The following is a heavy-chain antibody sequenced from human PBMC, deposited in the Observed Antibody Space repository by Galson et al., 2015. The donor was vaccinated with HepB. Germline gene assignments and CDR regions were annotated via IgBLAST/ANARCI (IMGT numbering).Heavy chain of an antibody. CDR3: VRDRATLYDFWSGYAM. D-gene: IGHD3-3*01. CDR1: GYNFRNYG. V-gene: IGHV1-18*04. Sequence: SVKVSCKAAGYNFRNYGVSWVRQAPGQGLEWLGWISGYNGNKKYSQKFQDRVSMTTDTSTSTADMELRSLRPGDTAIYYCVRDRATLYDFWSGYAMWGQGTKVIVSP. J-gene: IGHJ3*01. CDR2: ISGYNGNK.